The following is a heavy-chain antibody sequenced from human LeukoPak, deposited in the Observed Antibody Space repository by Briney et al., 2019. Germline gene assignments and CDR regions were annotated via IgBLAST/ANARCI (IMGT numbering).Heavy chain of an antibody. D-gene: IGHD6-19*01. CDR2: IQFSGNT. J-gene: IGHJ4*02. CDR3: ARHMTVSGTRGFDN. Sequence: SGTLSLTCAVSGVSVSRTNWCSWVRQPPGKGLEWIGEIQFSGNTHYNPSLETRVTMSVDESETRVTLKMSSVTAADTAVYYCARHMTVSGTRGFDNWGQGILVTVSS. V-gene: IGHV4-4*02. CDR1: GVSVSRTNW.